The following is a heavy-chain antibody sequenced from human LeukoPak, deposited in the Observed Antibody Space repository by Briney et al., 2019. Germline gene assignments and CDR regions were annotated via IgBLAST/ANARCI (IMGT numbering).Heavy chain of an antibody. CDR1: GFTFSSYW. CDR2: INSDGSST. D-gene: IGHD6-13*01. CDR3: ARGDDIGSSWYASLLKDYYYYMDV. V-gene: IGHV3-74*01. Sequence: PGGSLRLSCAASGFTFSSYWMHWVRQAPGKGLVWVSRINSDGSSTSYADSVKGRFTISRDNAKNTLYLQMNSLRAEDTAVYYCARGDDIGSSWYASLLKDYYYYMDVWGKGTTVTVSS. J-gene: IGHJ6*03.